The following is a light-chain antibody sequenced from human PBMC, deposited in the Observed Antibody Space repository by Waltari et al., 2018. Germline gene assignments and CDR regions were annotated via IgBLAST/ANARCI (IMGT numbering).Light chain of an antibody. V-gene: IGLV3-1*01. CDR1: KLGDKY. J-gene: IGLJ2*01. Sequence: SYELTQPPSVSVSPGQTASITCSGDKLGDKYACWYQQKPGQSPVLVIYQDNKRPSGIPERFSGSNSGNTATLTISGTQAMDEADYYCQAWDSSRRVFGGGTKLTVL. CDR3: QAWDSSRRV. CDR2: QDN.